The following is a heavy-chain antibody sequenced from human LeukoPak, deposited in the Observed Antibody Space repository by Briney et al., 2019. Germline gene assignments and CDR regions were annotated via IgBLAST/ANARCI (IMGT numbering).Heavy chain of an antibody. V-gene: IGHV4-39*07. CDR1: GGSISSGTYY. CDR2: INYGGST. D-gene: IGHD4-23*01. Sequence: PSETLSLTCTVSGGSISSGTYYWSWIRQPPGKGLEWIASINYGGSTYYNPSLKSRVTISVDTSKNKFSLNLSSVTAADTAVYYCARVGSSGSLGRWYYFDYWGQGTLVTVSS. CDR3: ARVGSSGSLGRWYYFDY. J-gene: IGHJ4*02.